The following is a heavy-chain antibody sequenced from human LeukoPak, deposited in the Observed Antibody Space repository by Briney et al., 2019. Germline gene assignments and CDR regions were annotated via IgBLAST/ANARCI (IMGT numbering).Heavy chain of an antibody. V-gene: IGHV4-4*07. D-gene: IGHD4-17*01. CDR1: GASISSDY. J-gene: IGHJ2*01. CDR3: ARSLHYGDYNNWNFDL. CDR2: IHTSGNT. Sequence: PSETLSLTCTVSGASISSDYWSWIRQPAGQGLEWIARIHTSGNTNYNPSLKSRVTMSVDTSKNQFSLKLNSVTAADTAVYYCARSLHYGDYNNWNFDLWGRGTLVTVSS.